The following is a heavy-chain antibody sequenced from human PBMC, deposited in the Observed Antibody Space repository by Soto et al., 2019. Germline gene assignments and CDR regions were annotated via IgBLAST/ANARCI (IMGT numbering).Heavy chain of an antibody. CDR2: ISYDGSNK. V-gene: IGHV3-30*18. Sequence: QVQLVASGGGVVQPGRSLSLSCAASGFTFSSYGMHWVRQAPGKGLEWVAVISYDGSNKYYTDSVKGRFTISRDNSKNTRYLQMSSLRAEDTAVYYCVKDGSSGWPYYYGMDVWGQGTTVTVSS. D-gene: IGHD6-19*01. CDR1: GFTFSSYG. CDR3: VKDGSSGWPYYYGMDV. J-gene: IGHJ6*02.